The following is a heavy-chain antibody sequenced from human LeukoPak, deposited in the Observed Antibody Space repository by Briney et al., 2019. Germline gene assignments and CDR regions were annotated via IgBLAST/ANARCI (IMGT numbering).Heavy chain of an antibody. CDR3: ARGPIVVVPAAMGDYYYYYGMDV. CDR2: INHSGST. D-gene: IGHD2-2*01. J-gene: IGHJ6*02. V-gene: IGHV4-34*01. Sequence: SETLSLTCAVYGGSFSGYYWSWIRQPTGKGLEWIGEINHSGSTNYNPSLKSRVTISVDTSKNQFSLKLSSVTAADTAVYYCARGPIVVVPAAMGDYYYYYGMDVWGQGTTVTVSS. CDR1: GGSFSGYY.